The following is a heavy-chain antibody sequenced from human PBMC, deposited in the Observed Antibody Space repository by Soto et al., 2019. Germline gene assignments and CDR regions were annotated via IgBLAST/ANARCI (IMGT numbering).Heavy chain of an antibody. J-gene: IGHJ4*02. V-gene: IGHV3-23*01. Sequence: LRLSRAASGCTFSSYAMIWVRQAPGKGLEWVSAISGSGGSTYYADSVKGRFTISRDNSKNTLYLQMNSLRAEDTAVYYCAKMGPITGLDYWGQGTLVTVSS. CDR1: GCTFSSYA. D-gene: IGHD1-20*01. CDR2: ISGSGGST. CDR3: AKMGPITGLDY.